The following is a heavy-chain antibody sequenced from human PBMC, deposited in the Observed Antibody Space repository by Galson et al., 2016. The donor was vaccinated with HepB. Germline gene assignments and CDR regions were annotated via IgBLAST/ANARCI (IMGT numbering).Heavy chain of an antibody. CDR3: ATVPILGAVARYLVY. D-gene: IGHD3-3*01. CDR2: ISSSSSYI. V-gene: IGHV3-21*01. Sequence: SLRLSCAASGLSFHTYSMNWVRPAPGKGLEWVSSISSSSSYIYYADSVKGRFSISRDNAKKSPFLQMNSLRVEETAVYYGATVPILGAVARYLVYWGQGTLVTVSP. J-gene: IGHJ4*02. CDR1: GLSFHTYS.